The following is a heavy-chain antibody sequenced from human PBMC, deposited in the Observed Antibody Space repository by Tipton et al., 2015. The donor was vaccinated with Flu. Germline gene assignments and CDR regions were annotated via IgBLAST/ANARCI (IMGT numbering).Heavy chain of an antibody. V-gene: IGHV4-61*02. D-gene: IGHD3-22*01. CDR1: GDSISSGNYY. J-gene: IGHJ4*02. CDR2: ISIYTSGST. Sequence: TLSLTCTVSGDSISSGNYYWSWIRQPAGKGLEWIGRISIYTSGSTNYNPSLKSRVIISADTSKNQFSLRLTSVTAADTAVYYCARDDRSGYYYFNYWGRGTLDTVS. CDR3: ARDDRSGYYYFNY.